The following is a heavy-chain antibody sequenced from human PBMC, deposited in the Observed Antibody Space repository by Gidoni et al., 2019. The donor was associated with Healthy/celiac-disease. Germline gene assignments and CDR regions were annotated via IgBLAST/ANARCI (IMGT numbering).Heavy chain of an antibody. Sequence: QVQLVQSGAEVKKPGTSVKVSCKASGSTFTTYDIHWVRQATGQGLEWMGWMNPNSGNTGYAQKFQGRVTMTRNTSISTAYMERSSLRSEDTAVDDGARSRITMFGVVIRLLNRFDPWDQGTLVTVSS. J-gene: IGHJ5*02. V-gene: IGHV1-8*01. CDR1: GSTFTTYD. CDR2: MNPNSGNT. D-gene: IGHD3-3*01. CDR3: ARSRITMFGVVIRLLNRFDP.